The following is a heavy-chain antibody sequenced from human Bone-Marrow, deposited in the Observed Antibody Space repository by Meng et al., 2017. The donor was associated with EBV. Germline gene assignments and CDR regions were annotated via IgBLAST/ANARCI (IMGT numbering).Heavy chain of an antibody. CDR3: AERYSTMWGKWFDP. CDR1: GGSVSSTTW. CDR2: IHHRGDT. V-gene: IGHV4-4*02. J-gene: IGHJ5*02. Sequence: VRLQESGPGLVKPSGTLSLTCPVSGGSVSSTTWWNWVRQPPGKGLEWIGEIHHRGDTNYNPSLKSRVAISIDKSKNQFSLKLNSVTAADTAVYYCAERYSTMWGKWFDPWGQGTLVTVAS. D-gene: IGHD2-15*01.